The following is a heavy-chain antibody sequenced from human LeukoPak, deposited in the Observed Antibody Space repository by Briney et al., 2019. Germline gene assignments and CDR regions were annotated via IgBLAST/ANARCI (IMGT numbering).Heavy chain of an antibody. Sequence: GRSLRLSCTASGFTFGDYAMSWVRQAPGKGLEWVGFIRSKAYGGTTEYAASVKGRFTISRDDSKSIAYLQMNSLKTEDTAVYYCTRLHYDILTPSGYNWFDPWGQGTLVTVSS. CDR2: IRSKAYGGTT. J-gene: IGHJ5*02. CDR1: GFTFGDYA. CDR3: TRLHYDILTPSGYNWFDP. V-gene: IGHV3-49*04. D-gene: IGHD3-9*01.